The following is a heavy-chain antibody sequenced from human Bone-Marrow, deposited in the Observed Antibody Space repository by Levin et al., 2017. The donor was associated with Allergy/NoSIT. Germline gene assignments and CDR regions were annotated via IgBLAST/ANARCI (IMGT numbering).Heavy chain of an antibody. J-gene: IGHJ1*01. CDR3: ARDLEQQLVRAQD. CDR2: ISSSGSTI. D-gene: IGHD6-13*01. V-gene: IGHV3-11*01. CDR1: GFTFSDYY. Sequence: PGGSLRLSCAASGFTFSDYYMSWIRQAPGKGLEWVSYISSSGSTIYYADSVKGRFTISRDNAKNSLYLQMNSLRAEDTAVYYCARDLEQQLVRAQDWGQGTLVTVSS.